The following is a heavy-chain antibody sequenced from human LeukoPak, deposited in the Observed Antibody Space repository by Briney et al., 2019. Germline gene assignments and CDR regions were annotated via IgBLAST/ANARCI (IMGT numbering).Heavy chain of an antibody. CDR3: ARERKIPPMVATPTQYYYYYYGMDV. CDR2: IYHSGSI. D-gene: IGHD5-12*01. Sequence: SETLSLTCAVSGGSISSRNWWSWVRQPPGKGLEWIGEIYHSGSINYNPSLKSRVTISVDKSKNQLSLRLTSVTAADTAVYYCARERKIPPMVATPTQYYYYYYGMDVWGQGTTVTVSS. V-gene: IGHV4-4*02. J-gene: IGHJ6*02. CDR1: GGSISSRNW.